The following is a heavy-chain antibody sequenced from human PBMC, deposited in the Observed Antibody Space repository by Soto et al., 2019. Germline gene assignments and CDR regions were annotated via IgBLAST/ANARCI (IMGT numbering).Heavy chain of an antibody. V-gene: IGHV5-10-1*01. Sequence: GESLKISCRGSGYSFAGYWITWVRQKPGKGLEWMGRIDPSDSQTYYSPSFRGHVTISVTKSITTVFLQWSSLRASDTAMYYCARQIYDSDTGPNFQYYFDSWGQGTPVTVSS. CDR1: GYSFAGYW. J-gene: IGHJ4*02. CDR3: ARQIYDSDTGPNFQYYFDS. CDR2: IDPSDSQT. D-gene: IGHD3-22*01.